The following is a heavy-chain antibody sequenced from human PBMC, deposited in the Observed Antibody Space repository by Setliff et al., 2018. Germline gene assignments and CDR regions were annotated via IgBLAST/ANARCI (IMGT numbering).Heavy chain of an antibody. V-gene: IGHV3-73*01. D-gene: IGHD2-21*02. Sequence: GESLTLSCAASGFTFSGSAVHWVRQASGKGLEWVGRIRRNADNRAPIYAASVKGRFTISRDDSKNTAYLQMNSLKIEDTAVYYCAGAGGNSDYFDYWGQGTLVTVSS. CDR3: AGAGGNSDYFDY. J-gene: IGHJ4*02. CDR1: GFTFSGSA. CDR2: IRRNADNRAP.